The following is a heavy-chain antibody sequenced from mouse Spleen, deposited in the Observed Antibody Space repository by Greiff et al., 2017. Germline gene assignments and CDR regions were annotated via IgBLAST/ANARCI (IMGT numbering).Heavy chain of an antibody. Sequence: QVQLQQSGAELVRPGASVTLSCKASGYTFTDYEMHWVKQTPVHGLEWIGAIDPETGGTAYNQKFKGKAILTADKSSSTAYMGLSSLTNEDSAVYYCTRGGSYFDYWGQGTTLTVSS. V-gene: IGHV1-15*01. CDR2: IDPETGGT. J-gene: IGHJ2*01. CDR3: TRGGSYFDY. CDR1: GYTFTDYE.